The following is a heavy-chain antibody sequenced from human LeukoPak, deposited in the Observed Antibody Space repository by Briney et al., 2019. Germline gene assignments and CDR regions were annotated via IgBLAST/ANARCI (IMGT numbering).Heavy chain of an antibody. CDR2: INHSGST. CDR3: AGPGAGDLDY. V-gene: IGHV4-34*01. CDR1: GGPFGVYY. J-gene: IGHJ4*02. Sequence: SETLSLTCAVYGGPFGVYYWSWVRQPPGKGLEWIGEINHSGSTNYNPSLKSRVTISVGTSKNHFSLKLSSVTAADTAVYYCAGPGAGDLDYWGQGTLVTVSS. D-gene: IGHD3-10*01.